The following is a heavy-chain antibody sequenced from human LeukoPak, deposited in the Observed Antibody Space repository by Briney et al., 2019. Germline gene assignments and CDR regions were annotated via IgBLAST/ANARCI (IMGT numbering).Heavy chain of an antibody. CDR1: GYTFSGYQ. CDR3: ASRAASVTLGY. J-gene: IGHJ4*02. Sequence: ASVRVSCKASGYTFSGYQVHWQRQAPGQGLEWMGRMNPSSGVTNYAQKFQGRVTMTRDTSINTAYLDLSALKSDDTAVYYCASRAASVTLGYWGQGTLVTVSS. D-gene: IGHD2-15*01. V-gene: IGHV1-2*06. CDR2: MNPSSGVT.